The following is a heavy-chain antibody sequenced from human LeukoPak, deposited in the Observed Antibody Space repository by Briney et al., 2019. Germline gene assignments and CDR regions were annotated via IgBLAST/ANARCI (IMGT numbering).Heavy chain of an antibody. V-gene: IGHV4-4*07. Sequence: SETLSLTCTVSGGSISSYYWSWIRQPAGKGLEWIGRIHTSGSTNYNPSLKSRVTMSVDTSKNQFSLKLSSVTAADTAVYYCARGHYDSSGYSPGYYFDYWGQGTLVTVSS. D-gene: IGHD3-22*01. CDR2: IHTSGST. CDR3: ARGHYDSSGYSPGYYFDY. J-gene: IGHJ4*02. CDR1: GGSISSYY.